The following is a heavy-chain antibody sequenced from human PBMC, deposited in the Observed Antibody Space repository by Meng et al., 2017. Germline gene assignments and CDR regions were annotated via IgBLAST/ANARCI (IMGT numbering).Heavy chain of an antibody. Sequence: GQLLQSGSVLKEPGASVKVSCKASGYTFSNNVMNWVRQAPGQGLEWMGWINTKTGKPTYAQGFTGRLAFSLDTSASTAFLQINSLKAEDTAVYYCARAHSSGWYSFFDYWGQGTLVTVSS. CDR1: GYTFSNNV. J-gene: IGHJ4*02. CDR3: ARAHSSGWYSFFDY. D-gene: IGHD6-19*01. V-gene: IGHV7-4-1*02. CDR2: INTKTGKP.